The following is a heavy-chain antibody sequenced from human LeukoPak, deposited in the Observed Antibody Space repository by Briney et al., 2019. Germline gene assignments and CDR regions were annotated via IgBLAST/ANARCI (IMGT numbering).Heavy chain of an antibody. J-gene: IGHJ2*01. V-gene: IGHV3-48*03. CDR1: GFTLSSYE. D-gene: IGHD3-10*01. CDR2: ISSSGSTI. Sequence: PADSLTLSCAAPGFTLSSYEMNWLRQAAGKGLEWVSYISSSGSTIYYADSVKGRFTISRDNAQNSLYLQMNSLRAEDAAVYYCARDQGRAGLWGRGTLVTVSS. CDR3: ARDQGRAGL.